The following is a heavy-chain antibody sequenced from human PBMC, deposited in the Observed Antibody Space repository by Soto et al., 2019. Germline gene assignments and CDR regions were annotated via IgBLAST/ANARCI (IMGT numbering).Heavy chain of an antibody. V-gene: IGHV4-59*01. CDR3: ARHSPYYGMDV. Sequence: SETLSLTCTVSGGSISSSYWSWIRQPPGKGLEWIAYIHYSGTTNYNPSLKSRVTISGDTSKNQVSLKLTPVTAADTAVYYCARHSPYYGMDVWGQGTTVTVSS. J-gene: IGHJ6*02. CDR1: GGSISSSY. CDR2: IHYSGTT.